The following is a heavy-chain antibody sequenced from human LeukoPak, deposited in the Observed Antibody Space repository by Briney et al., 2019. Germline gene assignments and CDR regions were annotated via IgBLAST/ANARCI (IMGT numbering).Heavy chain of an antibody. CDR1: GFTFSGYS. J-gene: IGHJ4*02. Sequence: KPGGSLRLSCAASGFTFSGYSMNWVRQAPGKGLEWVSSISSSSSNIYYADSVKGRFTISRDNAKNSLYLQMNSLRAEDTAVYYCARSIAVARYYFDYWGQGTLVTVPS. D-gene: IGHD6-19*01. CDR3: ARSIAVARYYFDY. CDR2: ISSSSSNI. V-gene: IGHV3-21*01.